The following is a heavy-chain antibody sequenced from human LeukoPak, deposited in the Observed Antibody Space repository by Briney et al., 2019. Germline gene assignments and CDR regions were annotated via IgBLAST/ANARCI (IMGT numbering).Heavy chain of an antibody. CDR1: GGTFSTFG. CDR3: ARDGGSFGSEDY. J-gene: IGHJ4*02. D-gene: IGHD3-10*01. CDR2: IIPMSGTV. V-gene: IGHV1-69*06. Sequence: SVKVSCKASGGTFSTFGISWVRQAPGQGLEWMGGIIPMSGTVNNAQKFQGRVTITADKSTGTAYMELSSLRSDDTAVYYCARDGGSFGSEDYWGQGTLVTVSS.